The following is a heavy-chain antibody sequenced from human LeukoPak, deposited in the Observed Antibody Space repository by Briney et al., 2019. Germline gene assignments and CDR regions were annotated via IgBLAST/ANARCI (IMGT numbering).Heavy chain of an antibody. V-gene: IGHV4-34*01. Sequence: PSETLSLTCAVYGGSFSGYYWSWIRQPPGKGLEWIGEINHSGSTNYNPSLKSRVTISVDTSKNQFSLELSSVTAADTAMYYCAKGSWSLFDPWGQGTLVTVSS. CDR2: INHSGST. J-gene: IGHJ5*02. CDR1: GGSFSGYY. CDR3: AKGSWSLFDP. D-gene: IGHD3-10*01.